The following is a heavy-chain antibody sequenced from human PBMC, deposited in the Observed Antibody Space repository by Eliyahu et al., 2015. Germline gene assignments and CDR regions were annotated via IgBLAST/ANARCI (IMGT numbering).Heavy chain of an antibody. V-gene: IGHV3-66*01. D-gene: IGHD6-19*01. J-gene: IGHJ4*02. CDR3: AREAQQWLSPGGDY. Sequence: EVQLVESGGGLVQPGGSLRLSCAASGFPVSSNYMSWVRQAPGKGLEWVSVIYSGGSTYYADSVKGRFTISRDNSKNTLYLQMNSLRAEDTAVYYCAREAQQWLSPGGDYWGQGTLVTVSS. CDR1: GFPVSSNY. CDR2: IYSGGST.